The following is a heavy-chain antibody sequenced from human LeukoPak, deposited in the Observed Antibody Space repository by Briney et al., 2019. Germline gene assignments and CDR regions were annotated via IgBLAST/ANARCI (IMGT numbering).Heavy chain of an antibody. CDR1: GFTFSGYC. Sequence: PGGSLRLSCVASGFTFSGYCMNWVRQAPGKGLEWIAAISGSGETTYHGDSMKGLFTISRDNSKNTVYLQMDSLRAGDTAVYFCAKGHSPSPYYCYYAMGVWGQGTTVTVSS. CDR2: ISGSGETT. CDR3: AKGHSPSPYYCYYAMGV. D-gene: IGHD3-10*01. V-gene: IGHV3-23*01. J-gene: IGHJ6*02.